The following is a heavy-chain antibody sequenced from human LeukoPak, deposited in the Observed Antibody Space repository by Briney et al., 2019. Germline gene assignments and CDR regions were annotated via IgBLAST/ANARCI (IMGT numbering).Heavy chain of an antibody. CDR2: INPNSGGT. D-gene: IGHD6-13*01. CDR3: ARSIAAAGKANWFDP. Sequence: ASVKVSCKASGYTFTGYYMHWLRQAPGQGLEWMGWINPNSGGTNYAQKFQGRVTMTRDTSISTAYMELSRLRSDDTAVYYCARSIAAAGKANWFDPWGQGTLVTVSS. CDR1: GYTFTGYY. V-gene: IGHV1-2*02. J-gene: IGHJ5*02.